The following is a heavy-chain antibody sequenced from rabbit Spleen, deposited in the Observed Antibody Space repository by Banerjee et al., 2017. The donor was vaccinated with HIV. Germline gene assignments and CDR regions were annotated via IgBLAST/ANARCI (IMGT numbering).Heavy chain of an antibody. CDR3: ARDVHTIYFRLGL. CDR1: GFDFSNYG. Sequence: QEQLVESGGGLVQPGGSLKLSCKASGFDFSNYGVTWVRQAPGKGLEWIACIYISGGSTFYANWAKGRFTISETSSTTVTLQMTSLTAADTATYFCARDVHTIYFRLGLWGPGTLVTVS. D-gene: IGHD1-1*01. V-gene: IGHV1S45*01. J-gene: IGHJ4*01. CDR2: IYISGGST.